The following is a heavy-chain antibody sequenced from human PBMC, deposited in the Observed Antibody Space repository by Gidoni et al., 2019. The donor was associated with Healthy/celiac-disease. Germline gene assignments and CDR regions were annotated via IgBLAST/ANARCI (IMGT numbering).Heavy chain of an antibody. CDR3: ASMSGTYGMDV. Sequence: EVQLLEAGGGLVQPGGSLRLSWAASGVTFSRYAMSWVRQASGKGLEWVSAISGSCGSTYYADSVKGRFTISRDHSKNTLYLQMNRLSAEDTAVYYCASMSGTYGMDVWGQGTTVTVSS. CDR2: ISGSCGST. J-gene: IGHJ6*02. D-gene: IGHD1-26*01. CDR1: GVTFSRYA. V-gene: IGHV3-23*01.